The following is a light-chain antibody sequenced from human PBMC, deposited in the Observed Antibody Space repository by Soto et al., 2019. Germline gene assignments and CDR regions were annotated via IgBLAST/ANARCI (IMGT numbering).Light chain of an antibody. CDR1: QSGTSY. Sequence: SQSTGALSLSPGGSAPLSCRASQSGTSYVAWYQQKPGQAPRLLNYDASNRATGIPARFSGSGSGTDFTLTISIQEPEDSAVYYCQQRNNWPSFGQGTRLE. CDR2: DAS. CDR3: QQRNNWPS. J-gene: IGKJ5*01. V-gene: IGKV3-11*01.